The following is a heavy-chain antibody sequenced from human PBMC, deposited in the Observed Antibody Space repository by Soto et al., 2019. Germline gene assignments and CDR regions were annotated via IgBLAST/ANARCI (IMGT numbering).Heavy chain of an antibody. Sequence: QITLKESGPTLVIPTQTLTLTCTFSGFSLSTSGVGVGWIRQPPGKALEWLALIYWDDDKRYSPSLKSRLTITKDTSKNQVVLTMTNMDPVDTATYYCAYFDYGDYIRSWYFDLWGRGTLVTVSS. CDR2: IYWDDDK. J-gene: IGHJ2*01. D-gene: IGHD4-17*01. V-gene: IGHV2-5*02. CDR3: AYFDYGDYIRSWYFDL. CDR1: GFSLSTSGVG.